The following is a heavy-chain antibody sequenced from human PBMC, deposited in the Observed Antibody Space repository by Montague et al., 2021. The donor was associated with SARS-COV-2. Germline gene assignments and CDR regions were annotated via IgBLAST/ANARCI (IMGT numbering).Heavy chain of an antibody. D-gene: IGHD1-26*01. CDR3: AIGGNYYFFY. CDR2: IFHTGNT. Sequence: SETLSLTCTVSGGSISGSTYYWGWIRQAPGKGLEWIGSIFHTGNTYYNPSLGTRVIVSVETSKNQFSVQLNSVTAADTAVYYCAIGGNYYFFYWGQGTLVTVSS. J-gene: IGHJ4*02. V-gene: IGHV4-39*01. CDR1: GGSISGSTYY.